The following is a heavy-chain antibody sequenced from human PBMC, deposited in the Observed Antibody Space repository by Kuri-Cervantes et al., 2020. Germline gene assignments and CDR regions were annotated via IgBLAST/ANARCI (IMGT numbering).Heavy chain of an antibody. V-gene: IGHV3-7*01. D-gene: IGHD3-22*01. CDR2: IKEDGSEK. J-gene: IGHJ4*02. CDR1: GFTFSIYW. CDR3: ARRGGSYYDSSGYYSFY. Sequence: GESLKISCGASGFTFSIYWMSWVRQAPGKGLDWVANIKEDGSEKYYVDSVKGRFTVSRDNAKNSLYLQMNSLRVEDTAVYYCARRGGSYYDSSGYYSFYWGQGTLVTVSS.